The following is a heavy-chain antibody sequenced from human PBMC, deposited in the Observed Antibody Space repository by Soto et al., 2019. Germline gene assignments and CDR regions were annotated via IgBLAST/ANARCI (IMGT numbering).Heavy chain of an antibody. D-gene: IGHD5-18*01. CDR2: MNPNSGNT. Sequence: GASVKVSCKASGYTFTSYDINWVRQATGQGLEWMGWMNPNSGNTGYAQKFQGRVTMTRNTSISTVYMELRNLRSDDTAVYYCARCIQQDYYYGMDVWGQGTTVTVSS. J-gene: IGHJ6*02. CDR1: GYTFTSYD. V-gene: IGHV1-8*01. CDR3: ARCIQQDYYYGMDV.